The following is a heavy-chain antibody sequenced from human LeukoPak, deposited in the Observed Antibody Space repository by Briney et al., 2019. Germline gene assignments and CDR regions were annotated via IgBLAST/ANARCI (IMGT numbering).Heavy chain of an antibody. CDR2: MNPNSGNT. J-gene: IGHJ5*02. CDR3: AREGCSGGSCYNRWFDP. D-gene: IGHD2-15*01. CDR1: GYTFTSYD. V-gene: IGHV1-8*01. Sequence: GASVKVSCKASGYTFTSYDINWVRQATGQGLEWMGWMNPNSGNTGYAQKFQGRVTITRNTSISTAYMELSSLRSEDTAVYYCAREGCSGGSCYNRWFDPWGQGTLVTVSS.